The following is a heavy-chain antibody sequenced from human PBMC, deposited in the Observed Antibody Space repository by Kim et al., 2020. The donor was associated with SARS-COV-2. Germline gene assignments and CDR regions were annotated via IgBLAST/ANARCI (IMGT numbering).Heavy chain of an antibody. J-gene: IGHJ4*02. Sequence: YYNPSLKSRVTISVDTSKNQFSLKRSSVTAADTAVYYCARLVGILGDFDYWGQGTLVIVSS. V-gene: IGHV4-39*01. D-gene: IGHD1-26*01. CDR3: ARLVGILGDFDY.